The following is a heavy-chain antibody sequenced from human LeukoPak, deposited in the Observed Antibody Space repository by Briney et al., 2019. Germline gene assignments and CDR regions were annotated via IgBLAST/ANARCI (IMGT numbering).Heavy chain of an antibody. CDR2: IYPGDSDT. Sequence: GESLKISCKGSEYTFTNYWIGWVRQMPGKGLEWMGIIYPGDSDTRYSPSFQGQVTISADKSITTAYLQWSSLKASDTAMYYCARQRGGSYSWDAFDIWGQGTMVTVSS. CDR3: ARQRGGSYSWDAFDI. V-gene: IGHV5-51*01. J-gene: IGHJ3*02. CDR1: EYTFTNYW. D-gene: IGHD1-26*01.